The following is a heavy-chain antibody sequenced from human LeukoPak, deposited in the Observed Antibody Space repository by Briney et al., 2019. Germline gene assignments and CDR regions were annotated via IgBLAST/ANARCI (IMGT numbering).Heavy chain of an antibody. D-gene: IGHD5-18*01. Sequence: GGSLRLSCAASGFTFSSYSMNWVRQAPGKGLEWVSSISSSSSYIYYADSVKGRFTISRDNAKNSLYLQMNSLRAEDTAVYYCAGGPELQLWLYDYWGQGTVVTVSS. CDR2: ISSSSSYI. CDR3: AGGPELQLWLYDY. CDR1: GFTFSSYS. V-gene: IGHV3-21*01. J-gene: IGHJ4*02.